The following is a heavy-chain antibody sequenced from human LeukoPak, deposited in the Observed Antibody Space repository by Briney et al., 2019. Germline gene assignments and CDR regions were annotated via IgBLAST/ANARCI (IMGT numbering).Heavy chain of an antibody. Sequence: PGRSLRLSCVASGFTFSRFGMHWVRQAPGKGLEWVAAISNDGNNKVYADSVKGRFTISRDNAKNSLYLQMNSLRDEDTAVYYCARDHWRTGYDFWSGYTYYFDYWGQGTLVTVSS. CDR1: GFTFSRFG. CDR3: ARDHWRTGYDFWSGYTYYFDY. V-gene: IGHV3-30*03. CDR2: ISNDGNNK. D-gene: IGHD3-3*01. J-gene: IGHJ4*02.